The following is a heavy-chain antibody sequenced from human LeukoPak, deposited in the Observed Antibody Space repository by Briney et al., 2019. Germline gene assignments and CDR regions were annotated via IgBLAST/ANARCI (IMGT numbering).Heavy chain of an antibody. Sequence: GRSLRLSCAASGLAFSAYKTHWVRQAPRKGLVWVSRISTDGYTTDYADFVQGRSTASRDNTKNTWSLEMNSLRAEDTAVYYCVVGGSPGYWGQGTLVTVSS. CDR1: GLAFSAYK. V-gene: IGHV3-74*01. CDR2: ISTDGYTT. CDR3: VVGGSPGY. D-gene: IGHD2-15*01. J-gene: IGHJ4*02.